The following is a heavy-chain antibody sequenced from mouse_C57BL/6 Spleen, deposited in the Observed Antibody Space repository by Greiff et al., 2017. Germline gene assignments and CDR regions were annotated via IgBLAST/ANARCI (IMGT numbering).Heavy chain of an antibody. CDR2: INPSSGYP. Sequence: QVQLQQSGAELARPGASVKMSCKASGYTFTSYTMHWVKQRPGQGLEWIGYINPSSGYPKYNQKFKDKATLTADKSSSTAYMQLSSLTSEDSAVYYYARTGTVYFDYWGQGTTLTVSS. CDR1: GYTFTSYT. J-gene: IGHJ2*01. V-gene: IGHV1-4*01. D-gene: IGHD4-1*01. CDR3: ARTGTVYFDY.